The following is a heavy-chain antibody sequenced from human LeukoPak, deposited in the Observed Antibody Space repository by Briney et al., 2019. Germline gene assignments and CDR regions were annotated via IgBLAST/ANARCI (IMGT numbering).Heavy chain of an antibody. CDR1: GFTFSSYA. CDR2: ISGNGCST. D-gene: IGHD5-24*01. Sequence: GGSLRLSCAGSGFTFSSYAMSWVRQPPGKGLDWVSAISGNGCSTYYADSVKGRFTISRDNSKKTMYLQMNSLRAEDTAVYYCAILRRWLQVVFDYWGQGALVTVSS. CDR3: AILRRWLQVVFDY. V-gene: IGHV3-23*01. J-gene: IGHJ4*02.